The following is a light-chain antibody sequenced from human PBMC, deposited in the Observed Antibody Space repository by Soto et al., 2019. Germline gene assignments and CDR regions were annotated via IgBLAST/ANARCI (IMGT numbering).Light chain of an antibody. Sequence: EIVMTQSPATLSLSPGERATLSCRASQSVSSSYLAWYQQKPGQAPRLLIYGASSRATGIPDRFSGSGFGTDFTLTISRLEPEDFAVYYCQQYGSSPWTFGQGTKVDIK. CDR3: QQYGSSPWT. V-gene: IGKV3-20*01. J-gene: IGKJ1*01. CDR2: GAS. CDR1: QSVSSSY.